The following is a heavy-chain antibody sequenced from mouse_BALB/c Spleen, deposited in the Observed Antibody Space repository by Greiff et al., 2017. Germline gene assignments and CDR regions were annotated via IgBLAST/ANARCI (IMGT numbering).Heavy chain of an antibody. CDR3: AREDGNYEYAMDY. J-gene: IGHJ4*01. D-gene: IGHD2-1*01. CDR2: IWAGGST. Sequence: QVQLQQSGPGLVAPSQSLSITCTVSGFSLTSYGVHWVRQPPGKGLEWLGVIWAGGSTNYNSALMSRLSISKDNSKSQVFLKMNSLQTDDTAMYYCAREDGNYEYAMDYWGQGTSVTVSS. V-gene: IGHV2-9*02. CDR1: GFSLTSYG.